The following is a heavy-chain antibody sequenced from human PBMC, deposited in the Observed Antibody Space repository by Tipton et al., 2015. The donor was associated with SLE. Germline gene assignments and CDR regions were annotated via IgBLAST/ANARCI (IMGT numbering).Heavy chain of an antibody. CDR1: GGSISSNY. D-gene: IGHD4-17*01. J-gene: IGHJ5*02. Sequence: LRLSCSVSGGSISSNYWIWIRQPPGKGLEWIGYISDGGGTNYNPSLKSRVTISVDTSKNQFSLKLSSVTAADTAVYYCARSPRNDFGLAWFDPWGQGTLVTVSS. CDR2: ISDGGGT. CDR3: ARSPRNDFGLAWFDP. V-gene: IGHV4-59*01.